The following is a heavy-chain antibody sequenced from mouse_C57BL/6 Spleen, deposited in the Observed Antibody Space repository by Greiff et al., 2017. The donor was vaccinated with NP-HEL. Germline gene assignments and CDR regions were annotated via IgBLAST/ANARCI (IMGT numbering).Heavy chain of an antibody. D-gene: IGHD2-5*01. J-gene: IGHJ3*01. V-gene: IGHV1-64*01. CDR2: IHPNSGST. CDR1: GYTFTSYW. CDR3: ARSYSIAWFAY. Sequence: QVQLQQPGAELVKPGASVKLSCKASGYTFTSYWMHWVKQRPGQGLEWIGMIHPNSGSTNYNEKFKSKATLTVDKSSSTAYMQLSSLTSEDSAVYYFARSYSIAWFAYWGQGTLVTVSA.